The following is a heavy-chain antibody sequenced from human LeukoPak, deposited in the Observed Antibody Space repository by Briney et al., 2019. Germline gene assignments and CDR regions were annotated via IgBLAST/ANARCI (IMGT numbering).Heavy chain of an antibody. J-gene: IGHJ5*02. Sequence: SQTLSLTCAISGDSVSSNSAAWNWIRQSPSRGLEWLGRTYYRSKWYNDYALSVKSRITINPDTSKNQFSLQLNSVTPEDTAVYYCAREVRIVGATTAINWFDPWGQGTLVTVSS. CDR1: GDSVSSNSAA. CDR3: AREVRIVGATTAINWFDP. D-gene: IGHD1-26*01. CDR2: TYYRSKWYN. V-gene: IGHV6-1*01.